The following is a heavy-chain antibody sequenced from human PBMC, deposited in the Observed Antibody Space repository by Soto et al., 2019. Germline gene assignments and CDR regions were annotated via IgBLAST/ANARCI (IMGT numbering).Heavy chain of an antibody. D-gene: IGHD5-18*01. Sequence: SETLSLTCTVSGGSISSYYWSWIRQPPGKGLEWIGYIYYSGSTNYNPSLKSRVTISVDTSKNQFSLKLSSVTAADTAVYYCARRGYGPWFPYYYGMDVWGQGTTVTVSS. J-gene: IGHJ6*02. CDR2: IYYSGST. CDR3: ARRGYGPWFPYYYGMDV. CDR1: GGSISSYY. V-gene: IGHV4-59*01.